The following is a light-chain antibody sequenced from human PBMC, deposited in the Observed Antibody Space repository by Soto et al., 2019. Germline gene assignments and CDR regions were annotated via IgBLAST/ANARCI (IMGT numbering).Light chain of an antibody. CDR1: SSDVGAYNY. CDR2: DVS. CDR3: SSYTSGSTPCV. J-gene: IGLJ1*01. Sequence: QSVLTQPASVSGSPGQSITISCTGTSSDVGAYNYVSWYQQHPGKAPKLMICDVSDRPSGVSTRFSGSKSGNTASLTISGLQAEDDADYYCSSYTSGSTPCVFGTGTKVTVL. V-gene: IGLV2-14*01.